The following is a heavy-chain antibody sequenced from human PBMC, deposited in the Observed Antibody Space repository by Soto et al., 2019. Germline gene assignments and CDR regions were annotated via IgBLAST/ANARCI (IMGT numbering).Heavy chain of an antibody. J-gene: IGHJ6*02. Sequence: ASVKVSCKASGYTFTSYAMHWVRQAPGQRLEWMGWINAGNGNSNYAQKYHGRVTMTTDTSTNTAYMEMSSLRSDDMAVYYCARIADCSTTSCSFPSRFHIRGYYYYYGLDVWGQGTTVTVSS. CDR3: ARIADCSTTSCSFPSRFHIRGYYYYYGLDV. D-gene: IGHD2-2*01. V-gene: IGHV1-3*01. CDR2: INAGNGNS. CDR1: GYTFTSYA.